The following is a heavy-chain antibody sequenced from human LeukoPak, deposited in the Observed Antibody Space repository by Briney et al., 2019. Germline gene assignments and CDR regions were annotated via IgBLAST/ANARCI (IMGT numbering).Heavy chain of an antibody. CDR2: IWYDGSNK. CDR1: GFTFSSYG. D-gene: IGHD5-18*01. CDR3: ARPPPDSYGNHDAFDI. Sequence: PGGSLRLSCAASGFTFSSYGMHWVRQAPGKGLEWVAVIWYDGSNKYYADSVKGRFTISRDNSKNTLYLQMNSLRAEDTAVYYCARPPPDSYGNHDAFDIWGQGTMVAVSS. J-gene: IGHJ3*02. V-gene: IGHV3-33*08.